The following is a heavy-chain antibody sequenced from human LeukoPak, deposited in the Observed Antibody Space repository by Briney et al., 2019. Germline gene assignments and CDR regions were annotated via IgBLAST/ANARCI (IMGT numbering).Heavy chain of an antibody. D-gene: IGHD2-21*02. CDR2: IYYSGST. V-gene: IGHV4-59*01. J-gene: IGHJ3*02. Sequence: SETLSLTCTVSGGSISSYYWSWIRQPPGKGLEWIGYIYYSGSTNYNPSLKSRVTISVDTSKNQFSLKLSSVTAADTAVYYCARVSYCGGDCYSLDAFNIWGQRTMVTVSS. CDR1: GGSISSYY. CDR3: ARVSYCGGDCYSLDAFNI.